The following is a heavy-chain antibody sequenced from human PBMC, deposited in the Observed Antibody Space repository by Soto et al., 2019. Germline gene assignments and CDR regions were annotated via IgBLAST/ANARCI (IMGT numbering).Heavy chain of an antibody. V-gene: IGHV1-69*01. J-gene: IGHJ4*02. CDR2: IIPIFGTA. D-gene: IGHD2-21*02. Sequence: QVQLVQSGAEVKKPGSSVKVSCKASGGTFSSYAISWVRQAPGQGLEWMGGIIPIFGTANYAQKFQGRVTITADESTSTAYMELSSLRSEDTAVYYCARGRYCGGDCPEYYFDCWGQGTLVTVSS. CDR3: ARGRYCGGDCPEYYFDC. CDR1: GGTFSSYA.